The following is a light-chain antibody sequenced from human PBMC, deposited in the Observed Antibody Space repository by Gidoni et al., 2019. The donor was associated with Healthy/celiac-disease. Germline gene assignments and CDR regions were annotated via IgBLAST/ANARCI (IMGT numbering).Light chain of an antibody. V-gene: IGKV1-9*01. CDR2: AAS. CDR1: QGISSY. CDR3: QQLNSYPPT. Sequence: DIQLTQSPSFLSASVGDRVTITCWASQGISSYLAWYQQKPGKAPKLLIYAASTLQSGVPSRFSGSGSGTEFTLTISSLQPEDFATYYCQQLNSYPPTFGQXTKLEIK. J-gene: IGKJ2*01.